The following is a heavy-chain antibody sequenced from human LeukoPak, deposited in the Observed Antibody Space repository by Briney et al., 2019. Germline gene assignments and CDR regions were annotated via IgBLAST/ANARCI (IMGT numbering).Heavy chain of an antibody. J-gene: IGHJ4*02. V-gene: IGHV4-59*01. Sequence: SETLSLTCTVSGRSMSNYYWTWIRQPPGKGLEWLGYVYYRGSTNYNPSLKSRVTISVDTSENQFSLKLSSVTAADTAVYYCARVAYYYDTATYYNPAHLDFWGQGALVTVSS. CDR1: GRSMSNYY. CDR2: VYYRGST. CDR3: ARVAYYYDTATYYNPAHLDF. D-gene: IGHD3-10*01.